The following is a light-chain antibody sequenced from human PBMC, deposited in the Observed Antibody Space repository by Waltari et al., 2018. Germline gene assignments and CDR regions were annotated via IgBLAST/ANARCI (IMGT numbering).Light chain of an antibody. CDR1: SSDVGTYNS. V-gene: IGLV2-14*03. J-gene: IGLJ3*02. CDR3: SSQSSDDVVL. Sequence: QSALTQPASVSGSPGQSITISCTGTSSDVGTYNSVSWYQDHPGQGPKVIIYDVSDRPSRVSARFSGSKSGSTASLTISGLQAEDEADYYCSSQSSDDVVLFGGGTKVTVL. CDR2: DVS.